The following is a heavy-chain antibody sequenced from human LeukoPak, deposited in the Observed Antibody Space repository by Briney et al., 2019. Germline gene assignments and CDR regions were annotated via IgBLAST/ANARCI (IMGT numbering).Heavy chain of an antibody. Sequence: SETLSLTCTVSGGSISSSSYYWGWIRQPPGKGLEWIGSIYYSGSTYYNPSLKSRVTISVDTSKNQFSLKQSSVTAADTAVYYCARRGSSSARFDYWGQGTLVTVSS. CDR2: IYYSGST. V-gene: IGHV4-39*01. J-gene: IGHJ4*02. CDR1: GGSISSSSYY. CDR3: ARRGSSSARFDY. D-gene: IGHD6-6*01.